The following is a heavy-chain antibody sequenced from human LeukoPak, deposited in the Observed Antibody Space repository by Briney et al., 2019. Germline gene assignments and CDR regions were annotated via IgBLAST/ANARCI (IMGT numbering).Heavy chain of an antibody. CDR3: AKEAPERGSYAFDM. CDR1: GFIFSSYG. CDR2: ISYDGSSH. J-gene: IGHJ3*02. D-gene: IGHD3-16*01. V-gene: IGHV3-30*18. Sequence: PGRSLRLSCAASGFIFSSYGMHWVRQAPGKGLEWVAIISYDGSSHYYADSVKGRFPISRDNSKNTLYLQMNSLRREDTGVYYCAKEAPERGSYAFDMWGQGTMVTVSS.